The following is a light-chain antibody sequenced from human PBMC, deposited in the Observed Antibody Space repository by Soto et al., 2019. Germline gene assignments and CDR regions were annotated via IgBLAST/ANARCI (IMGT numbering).Light chain of an antibody. CDR3: KSFRGGNAMI. V-gene: IGLV2-14*01. J-gene: IGLJ2*01. Sequence: QSALTQPASVSGSPGQSITISCTGTSSDVGAYNFVSWYQQHPGKAPKLIIYEVTNRPSGVSNRFSGSKSGNTASLTISGLQAEDEADYYWKSFRGGNAMIFGGGTKLTVL. CDR1: SSDVGAYNF. CDR2: EVT.